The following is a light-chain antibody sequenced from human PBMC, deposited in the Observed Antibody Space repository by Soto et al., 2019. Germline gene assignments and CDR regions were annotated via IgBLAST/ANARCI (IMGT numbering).Light chain of an antibody. CDR3: GTWENSLGV. V-gene: IGLV1-51*01. CDR2: DNY. J-gene: IGLJ1*01. CDR1: SSNIGNNY. Sequence: QSVLTQPPSVSAAPGQKVTISCSGTSSNIGNNYVSWYQQIPGTAPKLLIYDNYKRPSGIPDLFSGYKSGTSATLGITGLQTGDEADYYCGTWENSLGVFGTGTKLTVL.